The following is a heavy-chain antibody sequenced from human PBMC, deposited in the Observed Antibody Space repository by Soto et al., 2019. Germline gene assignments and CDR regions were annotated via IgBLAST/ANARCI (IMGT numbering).Heavy chain of an antibody. CDR1: GFSLSTNHLG. CDR3: AHGSDFDLITFYD. CDR2: IYWADDK. Sequence: QITFKESRPPLVRPARTLTLICDFSGFSLSTNHLGVAWVIQPPGKALEWLALIYWADDKRYSPSLKDRLAMSMGTSSNSVGLKITNVDPGVTATFFSAHGSDFDLITFYDWGLGTLVTVAA. D-gene: IGHD3-22*01. V-gene: IGHV2-5*02. J-gene: IGHJ4*02.